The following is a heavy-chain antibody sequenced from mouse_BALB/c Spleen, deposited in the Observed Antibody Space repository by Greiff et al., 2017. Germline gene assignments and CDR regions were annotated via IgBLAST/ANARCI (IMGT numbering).Heavy chain of an antibody. CDR3: ARREANWDGFAY. V-gene: IGHV1-7*01. CDR1: GYTFTSYW. D-gene: IGHD4-1*01. Sequence: VQLQQSGAELAKPGASVKMSCKASGYTFTSYWMHWVKQRPGQGLEWIGYINPSTGYTEYNQKFKDKATLTADKSSSTAYMQLSSLTSEDSAVYYCARREANWDGFAYWGQGTLVTVSA. CDR2: INPSTGYT. J-gene: IGHJ3*01.